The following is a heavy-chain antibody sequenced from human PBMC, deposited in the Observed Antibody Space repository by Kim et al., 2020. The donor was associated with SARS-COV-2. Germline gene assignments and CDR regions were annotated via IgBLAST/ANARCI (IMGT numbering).Heavy chain of an antibody. CDR1: GFTFSSFW. Sequence: GGSLRLSCAASGFTFSSFWMFWFRQAPGKGLEWVASIKQDGSEKYYVDSVKGRFTISRDNAKNSLYLQMNSLRAEDTAVYSCARGLYQHLFDPWGQGTLVTVSS. CDR2: IKQDGSEK. CDR3: ARGLYQHLFDP. D-gene: IGHD2-2*01. V-gene: IGHV3-7*03. J-gene: IGHJ5*02.